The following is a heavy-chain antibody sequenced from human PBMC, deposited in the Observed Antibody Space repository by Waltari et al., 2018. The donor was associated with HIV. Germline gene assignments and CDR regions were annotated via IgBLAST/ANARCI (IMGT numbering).Heavy chain of an antibody. Sequence: QLHLQESGPGLIKPSATLSLTCTVSGGSIGTTSYYYAWIRQPPGKGLEWIGNIYYTASTYYNPSRESRVTISVDTSKNQISLSLTSVTAADTAVYYCARPSRQTSLTGSWFDPWGQGTLVTVSS. CDR2: IYYTAST. CDR3: ARPSRQTSLTGSWFDP. J-gene: IGHJ5*02. V-gene: IGHV4-39*01. D-gene: IGHD3-10*01. CDR1: GGSIGTTSYY.